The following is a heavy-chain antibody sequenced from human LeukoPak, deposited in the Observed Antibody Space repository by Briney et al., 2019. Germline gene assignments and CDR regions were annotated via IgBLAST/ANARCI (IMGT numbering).Heavy chain of an antibody. D-gene: IGHD2-15*01. Sequence: GGSLRLSCAVSGFTLSKYGMSWVRQAPGKGLEWVSVIYKNAITYYADTVKGRFTISRDNSKNTLYLQMNSLRADDTAVYYCARVLRYCSGGNCYSGGLGYMDVWGKGTTVTISS. J-gene: IGHJ6*03. CDR2: IYKNAIT. V-gene: IGHV3-53*01. CDR3: ARVLRYCSGGNCYSGGLGYMDV. CDR1: GFTLSKYG.